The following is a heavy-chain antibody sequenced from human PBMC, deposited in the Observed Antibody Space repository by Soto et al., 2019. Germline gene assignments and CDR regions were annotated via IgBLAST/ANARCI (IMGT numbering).Heavy chain of an antibody. CDR1: GFTFSSYS. CDR3: ARADYDFWSGSPYYYYYGMAV. J-gene: IGHJ6*02. V-gene: IGHV3-48*01. D-gene: IGHD3-3*01. Sequence: GGSLRLSCAASGFTFSSYSMNWVRQAPGKGLEWVSYISSSSSTIYYADSVKGRFTISRDNAKNSLYLQMNSLRAEDTAVYYCARADYDFWSGSPYYYYYGMAVWGQGTTVTVSS. CDR2: ISSSSSTI.